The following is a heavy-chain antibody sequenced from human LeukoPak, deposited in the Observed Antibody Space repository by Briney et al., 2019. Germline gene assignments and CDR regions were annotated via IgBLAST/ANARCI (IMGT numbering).Heavy chain of an antibody. CDR2: INPNSGGT. CDR3: AREGRFNTMVRGVIWFDP. D-gene: IGHD3-10*01. Sequence: ASVKVSCKASGYTFTSYGISWVRQAPGQGLEWMGWINPNSGGTNYAQKFQGRVTMTRDTSISTAYMELSRLRSDDTAVYYCAREGRFNTMVRGVIWFDPWGQGTLVTVSS. J-gene: IGHJ5*02. CDR1: GYTFTSYG. V-gene: IGHV1-2*02.